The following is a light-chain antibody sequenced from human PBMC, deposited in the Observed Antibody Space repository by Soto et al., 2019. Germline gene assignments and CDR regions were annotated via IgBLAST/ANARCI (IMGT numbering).Light chain of an antibody. J-gene: IGKJ1*01. CDR2: AAS. V-gene: IGKV1-39*01. CDR1: HSIITY. Sequence: DIQMTQSPISLSASVGDGVTITCRASHSIITYLNWYQLKPGKPPRLLIYAASSLQSGVPSRFSGSGSGTDFTLTITNLQPEDFATYSCQQSYNSPQTFGQGTKVDIK. CDR3: QQSYNSPQT.